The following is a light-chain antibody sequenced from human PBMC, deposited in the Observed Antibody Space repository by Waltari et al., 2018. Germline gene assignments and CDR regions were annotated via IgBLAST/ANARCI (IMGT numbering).Light chain of an antibody. J-gene: IGKJ3*01. Sequence: DVVMTQSPLSLPVTLGQPASISCRSSQSLVSSDGNTYLSWFQQRPGQSTRRLIYEVSNLDSGVPYRFSGSGSGTDVTLKISRVEAEDVGSDYCMQATHWPGGTFGPGTKVDIK. CDR2: EVS. V-gene: IGKV2-30*01. CDR3: MQATHWPGGT. CDR1: QSLVSSDGNTY.